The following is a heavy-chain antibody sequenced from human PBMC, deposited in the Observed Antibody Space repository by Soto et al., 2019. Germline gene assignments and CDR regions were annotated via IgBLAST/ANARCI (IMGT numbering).Heavy chain of an antibody. CDR1: GYTFSNYY. V-gene: IGHV1-46*01. Sequence: ASVKVSCKTSGYTFSNYYINWVRQAPGQGLEWMGRINPSGGGTSYAQKFQGRVTMTRVTSTSTVYMDLSSLRSEDTAVYYCARSQEVVVVPAAPIDYWGQGTLVTVS. J-gene: IGHJ4*02. CDR3: ARSQEVVVVPAAPIDY. CDR2: INPSGGGT. D-gene: IGHD2-2*01.